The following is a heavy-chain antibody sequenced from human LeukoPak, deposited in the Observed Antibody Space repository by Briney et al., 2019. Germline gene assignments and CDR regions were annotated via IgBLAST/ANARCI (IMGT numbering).Heavy chain of an antibody. Sequence: SVTVSFTASGATFSIYAISWVRQAPGQGLEWMGGIIPIFGTANYAQKFQGRVTITADESTSTAYMELSSLRSEDTAVYYCARASQILYYYYGMDVWGQGTTVTVSS. V-gene: IGHV1-69*13. CDR2: IIPIFGTA. CDR3: ARASQILYYYYGMDV. CDR1: GATFSIYA. J-gene: IGHJ6*02.